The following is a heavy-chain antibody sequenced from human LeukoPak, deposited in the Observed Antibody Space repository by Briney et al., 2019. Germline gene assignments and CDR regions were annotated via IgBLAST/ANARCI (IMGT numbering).Heavy chain of an antibody. Sequence: GASVKVSCKASGYRFTGYYIHWVRQAPGQGLEWMAWINPNSGGTNYAQNFQGRATVTRDTSVSTAYMEVSRLRSDDTAVYYCARDRRGYYDSGSYYPLIWGQGTPVTVSS. CDR3: ARDRRGYYDSGSYYPLI. D-gene: IGHD3-10*01. V-gene: IGHV1-2*02. CDR2: INPNSGGT. J-gene: IGHJ4*02. CDR1: GYRFTGYY.